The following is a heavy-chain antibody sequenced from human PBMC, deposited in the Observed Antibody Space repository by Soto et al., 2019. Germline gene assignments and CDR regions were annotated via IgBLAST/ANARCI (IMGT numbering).Heavy chain of an antibody. D-gene: IGHD3-3*01. V-gene: IGHV4-39*01. J-gene: IGHJ4*02. CDR3: ARHSPAISISDH. CDR1: GGSISGSSYY. Sequence: SEPMSLPCTVSGGSISGSSYYWVWIRQPPGKGLEWIGSIYYSGSTYYNPSLKSRVTISVDTSKNQFSLKLSSVTAADTAVYYCARHSPAISISDHWGQGTLVTVSS. CDR2: IYYSGST.